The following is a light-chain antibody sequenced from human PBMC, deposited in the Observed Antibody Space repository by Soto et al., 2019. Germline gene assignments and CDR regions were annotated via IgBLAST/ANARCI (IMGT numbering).Light chain of an antibody. CDR2: DSS. J-gene: IGKJ2*01. Sequence: DIVLTQSPATLSVSPGESATLSCRASQSVSRALAWYQHVPGQAPRLLIYDSSTRATGFPARFSGSGSGTRFTLTISSLQSEDFAVYYCQQYNNWPPRYTFGQGTKLQI. CDR3: QQYNNWPPRYT. V-gene: IGKV3-15*01. CDR1: QSVSRA.